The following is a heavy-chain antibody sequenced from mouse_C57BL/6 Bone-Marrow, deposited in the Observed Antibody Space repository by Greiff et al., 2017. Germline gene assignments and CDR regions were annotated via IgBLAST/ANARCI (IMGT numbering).Heavy chain of an antibody. CDR2: INPSTGGT. Sequence: VQLQQSGPELVKPGASVKISCKASGYSFTGYYMNWVKQSPEKSLEWIGEINPSTGGTTYNQKFKAKATLTVDKSSSTAYMQLKSLTSEDSAVYYCARWLLGDYYAMDYWGQGTSVTVSS. CDR3: ARWLLGDYYAMDY. V-gene: IGHV1-42*01. J-gene: IGHJ4*01. D-gene: IGHD2-3*01. CDR1: GYSFTGYY.